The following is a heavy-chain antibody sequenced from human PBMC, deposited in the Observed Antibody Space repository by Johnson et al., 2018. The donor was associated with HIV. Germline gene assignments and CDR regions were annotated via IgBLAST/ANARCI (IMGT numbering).Heavy chain of an antibody. Sequence: QEQLVESGGGVVQPGRSLRLSCAASGFTFSSYAMHWVRQAPGKGLEWVAVISYDGSNKYYADSVKGRFTISRDNSKNTLYLQMNSLRAEDTAVYYCATISVIPSRVNDAFDIWGQGTMVTVSS. J-gene: IGHJ3*02. CDR2: ISYDGSNK. V-gene: IGHV3-30*04. CDR1: GFTFSSYA. D-gene: IGHD3-16*02. CDR3: ATISVIPSRVNDAFDI.